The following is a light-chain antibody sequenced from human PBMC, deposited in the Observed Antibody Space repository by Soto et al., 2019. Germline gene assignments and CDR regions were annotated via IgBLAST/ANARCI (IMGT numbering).Light chain of an antibody. CDR1: SSDVGGYNY. CDR3: SSYTSSSTRV. Sequence: QSALTQPASVSGSPGQSITISCTGTSSDVGGYNYVSWYQQHPGKAPKLMIYEVSNRPSGVSNRLSGSKSGNTASLTISGLPAEDEDGYYCSSYTSSSTRVFGGGTKVTVL. J-gene: IGLJ3*02. CDR2: EVS. V-gene: IGLV2-14*01.